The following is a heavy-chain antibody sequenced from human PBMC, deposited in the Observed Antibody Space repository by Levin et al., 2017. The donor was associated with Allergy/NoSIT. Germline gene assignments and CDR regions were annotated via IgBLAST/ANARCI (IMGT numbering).Heavy chain of an antibody. Sequence: GESLKISCEASGYTFTGYDINWVRQATGQGLEWMGWMNPKSGNTGYAENFQGRVTMTRNTSINTAYMELNSLISEDTAIYFCARGARNTALVTGLYYFDLWGRGTLVTVSS. CDR1: GYTFTGYD. J-gene: IGHJ2*01. V-gene: IGHV1-8*01. CDR2: MNPKSGNT. CDR3: ARGARNTALVTGLYYFDL. D-gene: IGHD5-18*01.